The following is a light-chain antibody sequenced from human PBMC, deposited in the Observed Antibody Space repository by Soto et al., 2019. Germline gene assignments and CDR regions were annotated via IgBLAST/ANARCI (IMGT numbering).Light chain of an antibody. J-gene: IGLJ1*01. Sequence: QAVVTQEPSLTVSPGGTVTLTRGSSTXAVTNGHYPYWFQQKPGQAPRTLIYDTTNRHSWTPARFSGSLLGGKAALTLSGAQPEDEAEYYCLLSYNGPYVFGTGTKATV. CDR2: DTT. V-gene: IGLV7-46*01. CDR1: TXAVTNGHY. CDR3: LLSYNGPYV.